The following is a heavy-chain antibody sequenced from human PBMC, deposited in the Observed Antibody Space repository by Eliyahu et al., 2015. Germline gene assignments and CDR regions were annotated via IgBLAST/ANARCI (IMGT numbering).Heavy chain of an antibody. J-gene: IGHJ4*02. V-gene: IGHV1-2*02. CDR2: IHPITGAT. CDR1: GHPLSGRY. CDR3: ARDLDGSGRYHDY. D-gene: IGHD6-19*01. Sequence: QVQLVQSGAEVKMPGASMXVSCEXSGHPLSGRYIPWVRQAPGQGLDWMGWIHPITGATRHAPKFQGRVTMTRDSSTAYMELSRLTSDDTAVYYCARDLDGSGRYHDYWGQGTLVTVSS.